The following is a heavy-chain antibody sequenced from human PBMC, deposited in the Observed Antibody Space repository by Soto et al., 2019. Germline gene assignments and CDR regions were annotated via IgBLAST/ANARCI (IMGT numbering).Heavy chain of an antibody. CDR1: GYTFTSYY. CDR3: AREGDGYTGGSYYYYGMDV. J-gene: IGHJ6*02. CDR2: INPSGGST. D-gene: IGHD5-12*01. Sequence: ASVKVSCKASGYTFTSYYMHWVRQAPGQGLEWMGIINPSGGSTSYAQKFQGRVTMTRDTSTSTVYMELSSLRSEDTAVYYCAREGDGYTGGSYYYYGMDVWAKGPRSPSP. V-gene: IGHV1-46*01.